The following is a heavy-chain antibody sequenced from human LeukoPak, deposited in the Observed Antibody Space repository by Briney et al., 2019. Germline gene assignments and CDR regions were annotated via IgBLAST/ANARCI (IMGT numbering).Heavy chain of an antibody. D-gene: IGHD6-19*01. CDR3: AKDGDIAVAGTFDY. CDR1: GFTFSSYG. Sequence: GRSLRLSCAASGFTFSSYGMHWVRQAPGKGLEWVAVISYDGSNKYYADSVKGRFTISRDNSKNTLYLQMNSLRAEDTAVYYCAKDGDIAVAGTFDYWGQGTLVTVSS. V-gene: IGHV3-30*18. J-gene: IGHJ4*02. CDR2: ISYDGSNK.